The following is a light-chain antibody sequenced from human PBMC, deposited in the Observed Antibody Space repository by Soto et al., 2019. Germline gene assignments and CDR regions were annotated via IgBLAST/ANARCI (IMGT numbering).Light chain of an antibody. CDR2: EAG. CDR3: TSYTSTSTLV. J-gene: IGLJ2*01. V-gene: IGLV2-14*01. Sequence: QSALTQSASVSGSPGQSITISCTGTSNDVGANNYVSWYQHHPGKAPKILIYEAGNRPSGVSHRFSGSKSGNTASLTISGLQAEDEADYFCTSYTSTSTLVFGGGTKVTVL. CDR1: SNDVGANNY.